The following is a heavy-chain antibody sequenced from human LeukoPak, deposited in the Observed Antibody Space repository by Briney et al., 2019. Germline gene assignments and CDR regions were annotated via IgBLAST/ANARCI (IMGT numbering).Heavy chain of an antibody. CDR3: ARACGQWLRFGYFDY. Sequence: GGSLRLSCAASGFTFSSYSTNWVRQAPGKGLEWVSSISSSSSYIYYADSVKGRFTISRDNAKNSLYLQMNSLRAEDTAVYYCARACGQWLRFGYFDYWGQGTLVTVSS. D-gene: IGHD5-12*01. V-gene: IGHV3-21*01. CDR1: GFTFSSYS. J-gene: IGHJ4*02. CDR2: ISSSSSYI.